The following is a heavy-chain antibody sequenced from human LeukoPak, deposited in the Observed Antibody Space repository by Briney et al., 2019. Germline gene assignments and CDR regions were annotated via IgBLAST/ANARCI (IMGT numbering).Heavy chain of an antibody. D-gene: IGHD3-10*01. CDR1: GGTFSSYA. Sequence: ASVKVSCKASGGTFSSYAISWVRQAPGQGLEWMGWISAYNGNTNYAQKLQGRVTMTTDTSTSTAYMELRSLRPDDTAVYYCARYGSGSYYNVFMMDYWGQGTLVTVSS. CDR2: ISAYNGNT. V-gene: IGHV1-18*01. CDR3: ARYGSGSYYNVFMMDY. J-gene: IGHJ4*02.